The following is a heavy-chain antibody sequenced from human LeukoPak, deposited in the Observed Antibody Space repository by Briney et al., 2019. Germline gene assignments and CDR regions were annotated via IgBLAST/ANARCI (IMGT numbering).Heavy chain of an antibody. D-gene: IGHD3-3*01. CDR3: ARVGLDDFWSGYSFQH. V-gene: IGHV1-2*02. CDR2: INPNSGGT. J-gene: IGHJ1*01. CDR1: GYTFTGYY. Sequence: ASVKVSCKASGYTFTGYYMHWVRQAPGQGLEWMGWINPNSGGTNYAQKFQGRVTMTRDTSISTAYMELSRLRSDDMAVYYCARVGLDDFWSGYSFQHWGQGTLVTVSS.